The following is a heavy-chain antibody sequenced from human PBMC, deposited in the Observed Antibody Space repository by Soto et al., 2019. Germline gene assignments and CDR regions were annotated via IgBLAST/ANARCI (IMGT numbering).Heavy chain of an antibody. Sequence: SETLSLTCTVSSGSMSGYYWNWIRQPPGKGLEWIGYIYYSGSTNYNPSLKSRVTISVDTSKNQFSLKLSSVTAADTAVYYCARAGDYDFWSGYSNDAFDVWGQGTMVTVSS. V-gene: IGHV4-59*01. CDR2: IYYSGST. D-gene: IGHD3-3*01. CDR3: ARAGDYDFWSGYSNDAFDV. J-gene: IGHJ3*01. CDR1: SGSMSGYY.